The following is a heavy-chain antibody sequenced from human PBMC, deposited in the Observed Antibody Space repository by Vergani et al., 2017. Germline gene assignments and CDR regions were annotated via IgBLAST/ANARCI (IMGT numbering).Heavy chain of an antibody. D-gene: IGHD5-12*01. Sequence: EVQLVESGGGLVQPGRSLRLSCAASGFTFDDYAMHWVRQAPGKGLEWVSGISWNSGSIGYADSVKGRFTISRDNAKNSLYLQMNSLRAEDTALYYCAKGGEYSGYDPYYYMDVWGKGTTVTVSS. J-gene: IGHJ6*03. CDR1: GFTFDDYA. V-gene: IGHV3-9*01. CDR2: ISWNSGSI. CDR3: AKGGEYSGYDPYYYMDV.